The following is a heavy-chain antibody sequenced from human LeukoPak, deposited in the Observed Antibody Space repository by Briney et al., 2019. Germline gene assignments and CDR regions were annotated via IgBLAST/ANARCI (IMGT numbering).Heavy chain of an antibody. V-gene: IGHV3-21*01. CDR2: ISSSSSYI. CDR1: GFTFSSYS. CDR3: ARVADVWYGYYYYYMGV. D-gene: IGHD6-13*01. Sequence: GGSLRLSCAASGFTFSSYSMNWVRQAPGKGLEWVSSISSSSSYIYYADSVKGRFTISRDNAKNSLYLQMNSLRAEDTAVYYCARVADVWYGYYYYYMGVWGKGTTVTVSS. J-gene: IGHJ6*03.